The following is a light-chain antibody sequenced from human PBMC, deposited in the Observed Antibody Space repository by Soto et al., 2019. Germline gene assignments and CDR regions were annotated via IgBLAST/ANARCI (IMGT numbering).Light chain of an antibody. J-gene: IGKJ5*01. CDR1: QSVSSSY. V-gene: IGKV3-20*01. CDR2: GAS. CDR3: QQSSSSPIT. Sequence: DIILTQSPATLSLSPGERATLSCRASQSVSSSYLAWYQQKPGQAPRLPIYGASSRATGIPDRFSGSGSGTDFTLTISRLEPEDFAVYYCQQSSSSPITFGQGTRLEIK.